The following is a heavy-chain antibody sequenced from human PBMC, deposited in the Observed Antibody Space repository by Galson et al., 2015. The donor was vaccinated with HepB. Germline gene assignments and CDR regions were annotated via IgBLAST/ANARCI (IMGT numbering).Heavy chain of an antibody. CDR3: AGGGQLDP. J-gene: IGHJ5*02. D-gene: IGHD3-10*01. CDR2: ISSSSYYI. Sequence: SLRLSCAASGFTFSSYSMNWVRQAPGKGLEWVSSISSSSYYIYYADSVKGRFTISRDNAKNSLYLQMNSLRAEDTAVYYCAGGGQLDPWGQGTLVTVSS. CDR1: GFTFSSYS. V-gene: IGHV3-21*01.